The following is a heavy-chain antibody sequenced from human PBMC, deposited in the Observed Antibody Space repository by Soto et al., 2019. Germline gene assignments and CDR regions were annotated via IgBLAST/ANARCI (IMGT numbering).Heavy chain of an antibody. CDR1: GFTFSSYW. D-gene: IGHD5-12*01. Sequence: EVQLVESGGGLVQPGESPRLSCAASGFTFSSYWMHWIRQAPGKGLVWVSRLSSDGSSTVYANSVKGRLTISRDNAKNTLYLQMNSLSDEDTAVYYCARGLPNFSSFDSWGQGTLVTVSS. CDR3: ARGLPNFSSFDS. CDR2: LSSDGSST. J-gene: IGHJ4*02. V-gene: IGHV3-74*01.